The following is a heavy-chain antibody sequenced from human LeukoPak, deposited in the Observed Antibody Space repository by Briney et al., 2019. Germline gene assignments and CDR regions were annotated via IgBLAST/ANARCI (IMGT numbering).Heavy chain of an antibody. CDR2: IITNTGNP. CDR3: ARVRIRNNIVVVTATGRYGMDV. D-gene: IGHD2-21*02. Sequence: ASVKVSCKASGYTFISYAMNWVRQAPGQGLEWVGWIITNTGNPTYAQGFTGRFVFSLDTSVSTAYLQISSLKPGDTAVYYCARVRIRNNIVVVTATGRYGMDVWGQGTTVTVSS. J-gene: IGHJ6*02. CDR1: GYTFISYA. V-gene: IGHV7-4-1*02.